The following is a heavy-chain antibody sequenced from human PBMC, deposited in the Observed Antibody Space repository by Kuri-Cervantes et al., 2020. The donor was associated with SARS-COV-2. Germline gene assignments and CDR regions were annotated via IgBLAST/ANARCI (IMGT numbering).Heavy chain of an antibody. CDR3: ARTSYGSALY. J-gene: IGHJ4*02. CDR1: GGSISSYY. CDR2: IYYSGST. D-gene: IGHD3-10*01. V-gene: IGHV4-59*08. Sequence: SETLSLTCTVSGGSISSYYWSWIRQPPGKGLEWIGYIYYSGSTNYNPSLKSRVTISVDTSKNQFSLELSSVTAADTAVYYCARTSYGSALYWGQGTLVTVSS.